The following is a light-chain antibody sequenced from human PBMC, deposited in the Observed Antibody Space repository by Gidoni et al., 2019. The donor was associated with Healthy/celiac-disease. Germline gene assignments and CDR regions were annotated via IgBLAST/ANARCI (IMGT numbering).Light chain of an antibody. CDR2: GAS. V-gene: IGKV3-15*01. J-gene: IGKJ1*01. Sequence: EIVMTQSPATLSVSPGERATLSCGASQSVSSNLAWYQQKPGQAPRLLIYGASTRATGIPARFSGSGSGTEFTLTISSLQSGDFAVYYCQQYNNWAPWTFGQGTKVEIK. CDR1: QSVSSN. CDR3: QQYNNWAPWT.